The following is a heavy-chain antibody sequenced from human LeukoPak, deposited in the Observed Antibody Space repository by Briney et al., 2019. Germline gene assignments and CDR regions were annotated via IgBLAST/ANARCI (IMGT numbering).Heavy chain of an antibody. Sequence: GGSLRLSCAASEFIFSNYWMHWVRQAPGKGLVWVSRINSDGSFTSYADSVKGRFTISRDNAKNTLYLQMNSLRAEDTAIYYRARDRGVSYFDYWGQGTQVTVSS. CDR2: INSDGSFT. CDR1: EFIFSNYW. D-gene: IGHD3-10*01. J-gene: IGHJ4*02. CDR3: ARDRGVSYFDY. V-gene: IGHV3-74*01.